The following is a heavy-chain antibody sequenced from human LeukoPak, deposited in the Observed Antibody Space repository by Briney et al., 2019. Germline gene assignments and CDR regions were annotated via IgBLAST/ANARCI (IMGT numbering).Heavy chain of an antibody. D-gene: IGHD4-17*01. CDR2: INPNSGGT. CDR1: GYTFTGYY. V-gene: IGHV1-2*06. J-gene: IGHJ4*02. Sequence: ASVKVSCKASGYTFTGYYMHWVRQAPGQGLEWMGRINPNSGGTKYAQKFQGGVTMTRDTSISTAHMELTRRRSDDTAVYYCARSGASPTVTIDYWGQGTLVTVSS. CDR3: ARSGASPTVTIDY.